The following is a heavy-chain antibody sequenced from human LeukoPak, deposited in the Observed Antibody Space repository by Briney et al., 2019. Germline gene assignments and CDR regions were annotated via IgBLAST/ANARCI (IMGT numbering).Heavy chain of an antibody. Sequence: PGGSLRLSCAASGFTFSSYWMSWVRQAPGKGLEWVANIKQDGSEKYYVDSVKGRFTISRDNAKNSLYLQMNSLRAEDTAVYYCARRGLYYYGSGSYYASYDAFDIWGQGTMVTVSS. D-gene: IGHD3-10*01. CDR1: GFTFSSYW. J-gene: IGHJ3*02. CDR2: IKQDGSEK. V-gene: IGHV3-7*01. CDR3: ARRGLYYYGSGSYYASYDAFDI.